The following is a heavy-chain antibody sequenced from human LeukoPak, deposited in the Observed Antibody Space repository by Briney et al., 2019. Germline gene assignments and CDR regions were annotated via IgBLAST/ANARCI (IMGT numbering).Heavy chain of an antibody. D-gene: IGHD1-26*01. V-gene: IGHV3-30-3*01. CDR1: GFTFSSYA. CDR2: ISYGGSNK. J-gene: IGHJ4*02. Sequence: PGGSLRLSCAASGFTFSSYAMHWVRQAPGKGLEWVAVISYGGSNKYYADSVKGRFTISRDNSKNTLYLQMNSLRAEDTAVYYCARDPSGPLGYWGQGTLVTVSS. CDR3: ARDPSGPLGY.